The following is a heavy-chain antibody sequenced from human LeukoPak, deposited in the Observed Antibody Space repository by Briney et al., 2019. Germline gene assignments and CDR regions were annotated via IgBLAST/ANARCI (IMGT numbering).Heavy chain of an antibody. Sequence: GGSLRLSCAASGFTFSSYWMSWVRQAPGKGLEWVANIKQDGSEKYYVDSVKGRLTISRDNAKNSLYLQMNSLRAEDTAVYYCASGTMIVPVGLWGQGTLVTVSS. CDR1: GFTFSSYW. D-gene: IGHD3-22*01. CDR3: ASGTMIVPVGL. J-gene: IGHJ4*02. CDR2: IKQDGSEK. V-gene: IGHV3-7*01.